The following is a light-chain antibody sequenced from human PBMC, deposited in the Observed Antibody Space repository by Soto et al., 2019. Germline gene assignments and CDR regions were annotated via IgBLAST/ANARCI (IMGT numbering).Light chain of an antibody. V-gene: IGLV1-47*01. CDR2: RNN. J-gene: IGLJ1*01. Sequence: QSVLTHPPSASGNPAQRVTIAWSQSSSNIGTNSVYWYQQLPGTAPKLLIYRNNQRPSAVPDRFSGSKSGTSASLAIRGLPSEDAADYYCAAWDDRLSGLYVFGIGTKV. CDR1: SSNIGTNS. CDR3: AAWDDRLSGLYV.